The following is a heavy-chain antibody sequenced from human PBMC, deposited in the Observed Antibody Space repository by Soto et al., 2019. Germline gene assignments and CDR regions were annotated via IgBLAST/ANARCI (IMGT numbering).Heavy chain of an antibody. D-gene: IGHD3-22*01. J-gene: IGHJ4*02. CDR1: GFSLSNARMG. Sequence: GPTLVNPTETLTLTCTGSGFSLSNARMGVSWIRQPPGKALEWLAHIFSNDEKSYSTSLKSRLTISKDTSKSQVVLTMTNMDPVDTATYYCARIMKLYYYDSSGYYPTVDYWGQGTLVTVSS. V-gene: IGHV2-26*01. CDR3: ARIMKLYYYDSSGYYPTVDY. CDR2: IFSNDEK.